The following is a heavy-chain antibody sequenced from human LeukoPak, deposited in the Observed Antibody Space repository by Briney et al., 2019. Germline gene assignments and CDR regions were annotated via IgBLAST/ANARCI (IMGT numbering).Heavy chain of an antibody. Sequence: SETLSLTCAVYGGSFSGYYWSWIRQPPGKGLEWIGEINHSGSTNYNPSLKSRVTISVDTSKNQFSLKLSSVTAADTAVYYCARGGYCSSTSCYRSLDYWGQGTLVTVSS. J-gene: IGHJ4*02. CDR3: ARGGYCSSTSCYRSLDY. CDR2: INHSGST. CDR1: GGSFSGYY. V-gene: IGHV4-34*01. D-gene: IGHD2-2*03.